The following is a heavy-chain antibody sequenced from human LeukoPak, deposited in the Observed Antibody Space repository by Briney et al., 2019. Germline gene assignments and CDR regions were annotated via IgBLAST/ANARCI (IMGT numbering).Heavy chain of an antibody. CDR3: ARLHSSSYYFDY. J-gene: IGHJ4*02. Sequence: GESLKISCKGSAYSFTSYWIGWVRQMPGKGLEWMGIIYPGDSDTRYSPSFQGQVTISADKFNSIAYLQWSSLKASDTAMYYCARLHSSSYYFDYWGQGTLVTVSS. V-gene: IGHV5-51*01. CDR2: IYPGDSDT. D-gene: IGHD6-6*01. CDR1: AYSFTSYW.